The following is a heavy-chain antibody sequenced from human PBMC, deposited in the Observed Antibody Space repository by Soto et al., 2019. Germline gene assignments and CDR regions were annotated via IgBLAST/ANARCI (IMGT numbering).Heavy chain of an antibody. V-gene: IGHV4-59*08. D-gene: IGHD2-21*02. CDR3: ARSLGVVTPLAY. Sequence: TSETLSLTCTVSGDSISSSYWSWIRQPPGKGLEWIGYMYYSGSTSYNPSLNSRVTISVDTSKNQFSLKLSSVTAADTAVYYCARSLGVVTPLAYWGQGTLVTVSS. J-gene: IGHJ4*02. CDR1: GDSISSSY. CDR2: MYYSGST.